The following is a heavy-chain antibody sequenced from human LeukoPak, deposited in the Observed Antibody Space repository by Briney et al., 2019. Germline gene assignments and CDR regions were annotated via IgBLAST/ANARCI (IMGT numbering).Heavy chain of an antibody. D-gene: IGHD6-6*01. Sequence: PGGSLRLSCEASGFSFSIFSMTWVRQAPGKGLEWLANIKQDGDEKYYVDSVKGRFTISRDNAKNSLYLQMNSLRAEDTAVYYCARDLIAASKSGRAFDIWGQGTMVTVSS. CDR2: IKQDGDEK. CDR1: GFSFSIFS. CDR3: ARDLIAASKSGRAFDI. V-gene: IGHV3-7*01. J-gene: IGHJ3*02.